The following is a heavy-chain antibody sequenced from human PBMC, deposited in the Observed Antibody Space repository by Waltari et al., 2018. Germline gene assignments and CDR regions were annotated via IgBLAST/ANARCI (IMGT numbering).Heavy chain of an antibody. D-gene: IGHD3-3*01. J-gene: IGHJ4*02. Sequence: KESGPTLVKPTQTLTLTCTFSGFSFTSTGVAVSWIRQPPGKGLEWIGEINHSGSTNYNPSLKSRVTISVDTSKNQFSLKLSSVTAADTAVYYCARRRITIFGVVIYYFDYWGQGTLVTVSS. CDR2: INHSGST. V-gene: IGHV4-4*02. CDR3: ARRRITIFGVVIYYFDY. CDR1: GFSFTSTGV.